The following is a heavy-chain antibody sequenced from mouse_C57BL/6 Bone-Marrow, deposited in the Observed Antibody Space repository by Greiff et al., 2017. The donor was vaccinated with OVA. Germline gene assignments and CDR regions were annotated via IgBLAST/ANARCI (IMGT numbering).Heavy chain of an antibody. CDR1: GFTFSDYY. Sequence: EVQLVESEGGLVQPGSSMKLSCTASGFTFSDYYMAWVRQVPEKGLEWVANINYDGSSTYYLDSLKSRFIISRDNAKNILYLQMSSLKSEDTATYYCARDRGYYWGFDYWGQGTTLTVSS. D-gene: IGHD1-1*01. CDR3: ARDRGYYWGFDY. CDR2: INYDGSST. J-gene: IGHJ2*01. V-gene: IGHV5-16*01.